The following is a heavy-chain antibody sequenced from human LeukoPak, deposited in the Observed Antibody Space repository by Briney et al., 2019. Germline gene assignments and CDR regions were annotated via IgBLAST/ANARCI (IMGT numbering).Heavy chain of an antibody. V-gene: IGHV3-15*01. CDR1: GFTFGDAW. D-gene: IGHD1-26*01. CDR3: TTRGGSFSIFDY. Sequence: PGGSLRLSCAASGFTFGDAWMSWVRQAAGKGLEWVGLIKSKTDGGTTDYAAPVKGRFTISRDDSKNTLYLQMNSLKTEDTAVYYCTTRGGSFSIFDYWGQGTLVTVSS. J-gene: IGHJ4*02. CDR2: IKSKTDGGTT.